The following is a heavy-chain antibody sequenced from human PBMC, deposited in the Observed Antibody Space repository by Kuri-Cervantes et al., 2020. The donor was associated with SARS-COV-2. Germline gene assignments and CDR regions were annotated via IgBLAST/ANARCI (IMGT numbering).Heavy chain of an antibody. V-gene: IGHV4-61*01. CDR2: IYYSGST. CDR3: ARDRRGTKKKYYYYGMDV. J-gene: IGHJ6*02. Sequence: GSLRLTCTVSGGSVSSGSYYWSWIRQPPGKGLEWIGYIYYSGSTNNNPALKSRITISVDTSKNQFSLKLSAVTAADTAVYYCARDRRGTKKKYYYYGMDVWGQGTTVTVSS. CDR1: GGSVSSGSYY.